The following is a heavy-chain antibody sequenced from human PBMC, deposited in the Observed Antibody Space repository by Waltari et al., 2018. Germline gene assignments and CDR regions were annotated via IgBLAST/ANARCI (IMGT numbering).Heavy chain of an antibody. CDR3: ARASSTLRSGWFDP. CDR1: GYSITSGYC. Sequence: QVQLQESGPGLVKPSETLSLTCIVSGYSITSGYCWGWIRQPPGKGLEWIGTIHYSGSTYYNPSLKGRVTISIDTSKNQFSLELTSVTAADTAVYYCARASSTLRSGWFDPWGQGTLVAVSS. V-gene: IGHV4-38-2*02. D-gene: IGHD3-16*01. CDR2: IHYSGST. J-gene: IGHJ5*02.